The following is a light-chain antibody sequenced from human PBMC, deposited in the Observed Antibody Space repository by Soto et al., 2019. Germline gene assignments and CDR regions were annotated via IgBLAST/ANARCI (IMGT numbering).Light chain of an antibody. V-gene: IGLV7-46*01. CDR1: TGAVTSSHY. CDR2: DTY. Sequence: QTVVTQEPSLNVSPGGTVTLTCGSSTGAVTSSHYPYWFQQKAGQAPRTLIFDTYNKQSWTPARFSGSLLGGKAALTLSGAQPEDEAAYYCLLVYSDTWVFGGGTKLTVL. CDR3: LLVYSDTWV. J-gene: IGLJ3*02.